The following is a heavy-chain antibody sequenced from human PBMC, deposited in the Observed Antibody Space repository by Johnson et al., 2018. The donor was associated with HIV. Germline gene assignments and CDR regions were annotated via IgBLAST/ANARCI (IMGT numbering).Heavy chain of an antibody. CDR3: AREEMEPDVFDI. Sequence: QVQLVESGGGVVQPGRSLRLSCAASGFTFSSFGMHWVRQAPGKGLEWVAVVSDHGRTTYFADSVKGRFTISRDDSKSIAYLQMNSLRIEDTAVYYCAREEMEPDVFDIWGQGTMVTVSS. CDR2: VSDHGRTT. V-gene: IGHV3-30*03. J-gene: IGHJ3*02. D-gene: IGHD1-26*01. CDR1: GFTFSSFG.